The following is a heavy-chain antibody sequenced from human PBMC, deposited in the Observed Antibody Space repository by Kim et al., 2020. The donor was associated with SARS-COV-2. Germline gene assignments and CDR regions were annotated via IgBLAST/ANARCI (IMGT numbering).Heavy chain of an antibody. V-gene: IGHV3-13*05. CDR3: ARGHKRRTYYDILTGYYEWDFYYYYGMDV. Sequence: GGSLRLSCAASGFTFSSYDMHWVRQATGKGLEWVSAIGTAGDPYYPGSVKGRFTISRENAKNSLYLQMNSLRAGDTAVYYCARGHKRRTYYDILTGYYEWDFYYYYGMDVWGQGTTVTVSS. CDR1: GFTFSSYD. J-gene: IGHJ6*02. D-gene: IGHD3-9*01. CDR2: IGTAGDP.